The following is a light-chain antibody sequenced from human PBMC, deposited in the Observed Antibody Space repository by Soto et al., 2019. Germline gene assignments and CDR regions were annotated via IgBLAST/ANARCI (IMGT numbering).Light chain of an antibody. V-gene: IGLV2-14*01. CDR1: SSDVGGYNY. Sequence: QSALTQSASVSGSPGQSITISCTGTSSDVGGYNYVSWYQHHPGKAPKLVIYEVSNRPSGVSNRFSGSKSGNTASLTISGLLAEDEADYYCGSYTNSSTPVVFGSGTKVPVL. CDR3: GSYTNSSTPVV. J-gene: IGLJ1*01. CDR2: EVS.